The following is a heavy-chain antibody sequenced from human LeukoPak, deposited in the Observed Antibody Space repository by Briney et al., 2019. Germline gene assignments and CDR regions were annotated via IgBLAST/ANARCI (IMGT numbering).Heavy chain of an antibody. CDR3: ARVQLGSPSAFDI. D-gene: IGHD7-27*01. V-gene: IGHV3-21*01. CDR2: ISSSSSYI. Sequence: KTGRSLRLSCAASGFTFSSYSMNWVRQAPGKGLEWVSSISSSSSYIYYADSVKGRFTISRDNAKNSLYLQMNSLRAEDTAVYYCARVQLGSPSAFDIWGQGTMVTVSS. J-gene: IGHJ3*02. CDR1: GFTFSSYS.